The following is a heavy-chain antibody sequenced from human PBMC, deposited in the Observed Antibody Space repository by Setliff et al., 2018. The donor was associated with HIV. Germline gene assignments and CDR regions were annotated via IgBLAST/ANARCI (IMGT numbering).Heavy chain of an antibody. Sequence: GASVKVSCKASGYTFTTYGITWVRQAPGQGLEWMGWISTYNGNTNYAQKFQGRVTMTTVTSTSTAYLQMHSLKTEDTAVYYCTRHADSFYGSDQYFDYWGQGTLVTVSS. CDR1: GYTFTTYG. CDR2: ISTYNGNT. J-gene: IGHJ4*02. V-gene: IGHV1-18*01. CDR3: TRHADSFYGSDQYFDY. D-gene: IGHD3-10*01.